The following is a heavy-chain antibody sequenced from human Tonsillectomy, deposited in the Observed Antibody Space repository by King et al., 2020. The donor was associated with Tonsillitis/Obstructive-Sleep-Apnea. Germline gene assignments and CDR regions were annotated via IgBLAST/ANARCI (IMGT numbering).Heavy chain of an antibody. V-gene: IGHV3-30*18. D-gene: IGHD6-13*01. CDR1: GFTFSTYG. CDR3: AKFRSSWYTYAFDI. Sequence: QLVQSGGGVVQPGRSLRLSCAASGFTFSTYGMHWGRQAPGKGLEWVAVTSPDGSNKYYADSVKGRCTISRDNSKNTLYLLMNSLRAEDTAVYYCAKFRSSWYTYAFDIWGQGTMVTVPS. J-gene: IGHJ3*02. CDR2: TSPDGSNK.